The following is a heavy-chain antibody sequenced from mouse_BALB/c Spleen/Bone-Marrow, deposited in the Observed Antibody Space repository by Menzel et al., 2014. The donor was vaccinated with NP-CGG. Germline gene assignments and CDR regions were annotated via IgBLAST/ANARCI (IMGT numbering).Heavy chain of an antibody. V-gene: IGHV2-6-5*01. J-gene: IGHJ1*01. CDR2: IWGGGST. CDR3: AKLGRSYYYFDV. D-gene: IGHD1-1*01. CDR1: GFSLTDYG. Sequence: VKLVESGPGLVAPSQSLSITCTVSGFSLTDYGVSWIRQPPGKGLEWLGVIWGGGSTYYNSALKSRLSISKDNSKSQVFLKMNSLQTVDTAMYYCAKLGRSYYYFDVWGAETTVTVSS.